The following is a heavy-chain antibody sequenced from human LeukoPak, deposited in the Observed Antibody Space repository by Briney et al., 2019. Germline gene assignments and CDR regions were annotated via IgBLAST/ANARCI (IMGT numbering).Heavy chain of an antibody. V-gene: IGHV3-30*02. CDR3: ATDGSPFDN. J-gene: IGHJ4*02. CDR2: VHYDGSEK. CDR1: GFSLINSD. Sequence: GGSLRLSCAASGFSLINSDMHWVRQAPGKGLEWVAFVHYDGSEKHYADSLKGRFTISRDNAKNSLYLQMDSLRAEDTAVYYCATDGSPFDNWGQGTLVTVSS.